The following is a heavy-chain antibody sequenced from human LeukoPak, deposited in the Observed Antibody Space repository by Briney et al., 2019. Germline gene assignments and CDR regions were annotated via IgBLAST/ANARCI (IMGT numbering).Heavy chain of an antibody. D-gene: IGHD3-9*01. CDR3: ARGRFDILTGYFIDY. V-gene: IGHV4-59*01. Sequence: SETLSLTCTVSGGSISSYYWGWIRQPPGKGLEWTGYIYYSGNTNYNPSLKSRVTISVDTSKNQFSLKLSSVTAADTAVYYCARGRFDILTGYFIDYWGQGTLVTVTS. J-gene: IGHJ4*02. CDR1: GGSISSYY. CDR2: IYYSGNT.